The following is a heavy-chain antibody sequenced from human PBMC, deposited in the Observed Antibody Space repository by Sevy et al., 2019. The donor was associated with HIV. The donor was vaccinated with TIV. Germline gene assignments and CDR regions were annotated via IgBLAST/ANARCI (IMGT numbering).Heavy chain of an antibody. CDR1: GISFTTSG. CDR2: ISYHGRDK. CDR3: AKDFPGYNGMDV. V-gene: IGHV3-30*18. J-gene: IGHJ6*02. D-gene: IGHD1-1*01. Sequence: GGSLRLSCVVSGISFTTSGMHWVRQAPGKGLEWVAVISYHGRDKFYAESVKGRSTISRDNSKNMLYLQINSLGAEDTAVYYCAKDFPGYNGMDVWGQGTMVTVSS.